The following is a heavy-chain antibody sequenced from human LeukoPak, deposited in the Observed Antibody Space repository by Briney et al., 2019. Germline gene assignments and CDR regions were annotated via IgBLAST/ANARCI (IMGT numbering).Heavy chain of an antibody. Sequence: PSETLSLTCAVYSGSFSGYYWSWIRQPPGKGLEWIGEINHSGSTNYNPSLKSRVTISVDTSKNQFSLKLSSVTAADTAVYYCARSRDKWLFSLCFVYWGQGTLVTVSS. CDR2: INHSGST. V-gene: IGHV4-34*01. CDR3: ARSRDKWLFSLCFVY. J-gene: IGHJ4*02. CDR1: SGSFSGYY. D-gene: IGHD3-22*01.